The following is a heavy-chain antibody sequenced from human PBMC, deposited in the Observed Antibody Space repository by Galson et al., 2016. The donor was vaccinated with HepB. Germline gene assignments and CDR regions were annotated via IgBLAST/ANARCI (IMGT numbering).Heavy chain of an antibody. J-gene: IGHJ5*02. D-gene: IGHD3-22*01. CDR1: GFSFRSYA. CDR3: AIRLGYYGSRGP. Sequence: SLRLSCAASGFSFRSYAMSWVRQAPGKGLEWVSSISDTAGSTYYADSVKGRFTISRDNSRNTLFLQLNSLRAEDTAVYYCAIRLGYYGSRGPWGQGTLVTVSS. V-gene: IGHV3-23*01. CDR2: ISDTAGST.